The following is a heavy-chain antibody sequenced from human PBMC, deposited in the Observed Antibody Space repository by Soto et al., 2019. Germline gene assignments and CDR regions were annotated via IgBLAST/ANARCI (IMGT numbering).Heavy chain of an antibody. J-gene: IGHJ4*02. CDR1: DGSFSGYY. CDR2: INHSGSI. V-gene: IGHV4-34*01. D-gene: IGHD2-15*01. Sequence: QVQLQQWGAGLLKPSETLSLTCAVYDGSFSGYYGSWIRQPRGKGREWIGEINHSGSINYNPSLKSRVTISVDTSKTRFSLKLSSVTAADTAVYYCARGWCSAASCTPIDYWGQETLVTVSS. CDR3: ARGWCSAASCTPIDY.